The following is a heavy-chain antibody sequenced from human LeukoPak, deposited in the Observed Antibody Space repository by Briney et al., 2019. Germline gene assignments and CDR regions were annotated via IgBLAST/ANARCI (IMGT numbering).Heavy chain of an antibody. D-gene: IGHD3-22*01. V-gene: IGHV4-34*01. CDR1: GGTFSGYY. CDR2: MNPSGST. Sequence: SVTLSLKCGVAGGTFSGYYWTWIRPTQKKGLEWSGEMNPSGSTNYNPSLKSRVTISVDTSKNQFSLELSSVTAADTAVYYCARGRQDVMIVVVMTAVSYYLDVWGKGTTVTVS. CDR3: ARGRQDVMIVVVMTAVSYYLDV. J-gene: IGHJ6*03.